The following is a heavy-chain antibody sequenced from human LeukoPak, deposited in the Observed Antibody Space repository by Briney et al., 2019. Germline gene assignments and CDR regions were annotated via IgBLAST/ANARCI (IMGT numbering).Heavy chain of an antibody. CDR2: IYYSGST. CDR1: GGSISSYY. V-gene: IGHV4-59*01. D-gene: IGHD6-19*01. CDR3: ARGGSRGLVVY. J-gene: IGHJ4*02. Sequence: SETLSLACTVSGGSISSYYWSWIRQPPGKGLEWIGYIYYSGSTNYNPSLKSQVTISIDTSKNQFSLKLSSVTAADTAVYYCARGGSRGLVVYWGEGTLVTVSS.